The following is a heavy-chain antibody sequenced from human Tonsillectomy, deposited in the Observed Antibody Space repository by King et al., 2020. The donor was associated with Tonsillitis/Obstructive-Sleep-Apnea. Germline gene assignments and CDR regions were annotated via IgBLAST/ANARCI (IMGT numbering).Heavy chain of an antibody. CDR2: SIPFVGTA. CDR3: AKSQPPSYYDFWSGYFLDY. V-gene: IGHV1-69*14. J-gene: IGHJ4*02. Sequence: VQLVQSGAEVKKPGSSVKVSCKASGDIFSTYAISWVRQAPGQGLEWMGGSIPFVGTANDAQKFQGRVTITADKSTSTAYMELSSLRSEHTAVYYCAKSQPPSYYDFWSGYFLDYWGQGTLVTVSS. CDR1: GDIFSTYA. D-gene: IGHD3-3*01.